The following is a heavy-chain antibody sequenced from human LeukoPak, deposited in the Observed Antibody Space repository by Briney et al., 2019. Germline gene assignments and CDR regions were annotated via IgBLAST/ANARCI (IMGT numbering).Heavy chain of an antibody. J-gene: IGHJ4*02. D-gene: IGHD1-26*01. V-gene: IGHV4-4*07. CDR2: MYASGDF. Sequence: SETLSLTCTVSGGSIGIYYWTWIRQSAGKGLEWLGRMYASGDFTYNLFLKSRVTTSVDTSKNQFSLNLNSVTAADTAVYYCARGWAPRGQKSCFDYWGRGTLVTVSS. CDR3: ARGWAPRGQKSCFDY. CDR1: GGSIGIYY.